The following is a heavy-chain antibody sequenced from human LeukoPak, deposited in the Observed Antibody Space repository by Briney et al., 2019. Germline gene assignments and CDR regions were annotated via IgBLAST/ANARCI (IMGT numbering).Heavy chain of an antibody. D-gene: IGHD2-21*02. CDR1: GLSLSNAW. CDR3: TSWGDTTAEYFQR. Sequence: GGSLRLSCAASGLSLSNAWMNWVRQAPGKGLEWVAHINPDGRDTYYVDSVKGRFTISRDNAQNSMYLQMNSLRVEDTAVYYCTSWGDTTAEYFQRWGQGTLVTVSS. CDR2: INPDGRDT. J-gene: IGHJ1*01. V-gene: IGHV3-7*01.